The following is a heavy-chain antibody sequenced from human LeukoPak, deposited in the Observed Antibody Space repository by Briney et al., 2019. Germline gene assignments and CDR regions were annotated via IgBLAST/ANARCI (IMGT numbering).Heavy chain of an antibody. Sequence: SETLSLTCTVSGGSISSYYWSWVRQSAGKGLEWIGRINTSGSTNYNPSLKSRVTISVDTSKNQFSLKLSSVTAADTAVYYCARLDIMITFGGVIVDWGQGTLVTVSS. CDR3: ARLDIMITFGGVIVD. CDR1: GGSISSYY. CDR2: INTSGST. V-gene: IGHV4-4*07. D-gene: IGHD3-16*02. J-gene: IGHJ4*02.